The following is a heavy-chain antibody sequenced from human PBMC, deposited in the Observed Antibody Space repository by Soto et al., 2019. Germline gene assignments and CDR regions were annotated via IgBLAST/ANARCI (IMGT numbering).Heavy chain of an antibody. CDR3: AKDQDNTDYYWIFDL. Sequence: GGSLRLSCAASGFNFRKFAMSWVRQAPGKGLEWVSGMSERSGPPLYADSVKGRFTISRDNSKSTLYLEMNNLRTEDTAVYYCAKDQDNTDYYWIFDLWGRGTPVTVSS. J-gene: IGHJ2*01. CDR2: MSERSGPP. V-gene: IGHV3-23*01. D-gene: IGHD4-17*01. CDR1: GFNFRKFA.